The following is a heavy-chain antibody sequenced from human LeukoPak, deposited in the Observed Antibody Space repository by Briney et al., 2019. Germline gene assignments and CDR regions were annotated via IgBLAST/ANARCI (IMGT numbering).Heavy chain of an antibody. J-gene: IGHJ4*02. CDR3: ARLQGDDYGDDVRFPRFDY. CDR2: ISGSGGST. Sequence: GGSLRLSCAASAFTFRSYAMSWVRQAGGKGLEWVSAISGSGGSTYYADSVKGRFTISRDNSKNTVDLKMNSLRAEDTAVYYCARLQGDDYGDDVRFPRFDYWGQGTLVTVSS. V-gene: IGHV3-23*01. D-gene: IGHD4-17*01. CDR1: AFTFRSYA.